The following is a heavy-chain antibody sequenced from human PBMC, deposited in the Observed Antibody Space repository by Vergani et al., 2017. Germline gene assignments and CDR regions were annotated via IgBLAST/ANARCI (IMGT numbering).Heavy chain of an antibody. Sequence: QVQLVQSGAEVKKPGASVKVSCKASGYTFTSYGISWVRQAPGQGLEWMGWISAYNGNTNYAQKLQGRVTMTTDTSTSTAYMELRSLRSDDTAVYYCARDVMGYSYGYSLVVYYYYYGMDVWGQGTTVTVSS. J-gene: IGHJ6*02. D-gene: IGHD5-18*01. CDR3: ARDVMGYSYGYSLVVYYYYYGMDV. CDR2: ISAYNGNT. V-gene: IGHV1-18*04. CDR1: GYTFTSYG.